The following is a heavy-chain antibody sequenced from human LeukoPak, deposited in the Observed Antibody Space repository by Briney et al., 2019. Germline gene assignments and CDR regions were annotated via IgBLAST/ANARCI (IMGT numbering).Heavy chain of an antibody. D-gene: IGHD5-12*01. Sequence: PSETLSLTCSVSGGSINTGDYYWSWIRQHPGKGLEWIGYIYYSGSPYYNPSLKSRLTISVDTSKNQFSLKLSSVTAADTAVYYCAREAVRGGYEERWGQGTLVTVSS. CDR1: GGSINTGDYY. CDR2: IYYSGSP. V-gene: IGHV4-31*03. J-gene: IGHJ4*02. CDR3: AREAVRGGYEER.